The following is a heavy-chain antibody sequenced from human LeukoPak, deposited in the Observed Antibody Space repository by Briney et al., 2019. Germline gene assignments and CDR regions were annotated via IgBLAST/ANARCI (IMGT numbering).Heavy chain of an antibody. CDR1: GFPGISNY. Sequence: GGSLRLSCAASGFPGISNYMTWVRQAPGKGLEWVSVIYDDDSTYYADSVKGRFTISRHISKNTVYLQVNSLKPEDTAVYYCARRGDGYNSPDAFDVWGQGTMVTVSS. V-gene: IGHV3-53*04. CDR3: ARRGDGYNSPDAFDV. CDR2: IYDDDST. D-gene: IGHD5-24*01. J-gene: IGHJ3*01.